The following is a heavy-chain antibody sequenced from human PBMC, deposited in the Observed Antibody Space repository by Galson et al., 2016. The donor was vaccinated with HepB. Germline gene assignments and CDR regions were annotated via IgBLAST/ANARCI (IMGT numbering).Heavy chain of an antibody. CDR3: TTVGAVLRYSDSPEIKGLFY. D-gene: IGHD3-9*01. J-gene: IGHJ4*02. CDR1: GLIFSTAW. Sequence: SLRLSCAASGLIFSTAWMSWIRQAPGKGLEWVGRIKSKIDGETTEYAAPVKGRFTISRDDSKDALYLQMNSLKTEDTAVYYCTTVGAVLRYSDSPEIKGLFYWGQGALFTVSS. V-gene: IGHV3-15*01. CDR2: IKSKIDGETT.